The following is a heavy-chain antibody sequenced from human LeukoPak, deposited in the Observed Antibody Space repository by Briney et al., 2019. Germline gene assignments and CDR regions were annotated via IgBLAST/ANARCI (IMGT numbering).Heavy chain of an antibody. CDR3: ARQRLDFCSSRWYNWFDP. CDR1: GGSINSYY. V-gene: IGHV4-59*08. J-gene: IGHJ5*02. Sequence: PSETLSLTCTVSGGSINSYYWSWIRQPPGKGLEWIGYIYYSGSTNYNPSLKSRVSISLDTSKNQFSLKLSSVTAADTAVYYCARQRLDFCSSRWYNWFDPWGQGTLVTVSS. CDR2: IYYSGST. D-gene: IGHD6-13*01.